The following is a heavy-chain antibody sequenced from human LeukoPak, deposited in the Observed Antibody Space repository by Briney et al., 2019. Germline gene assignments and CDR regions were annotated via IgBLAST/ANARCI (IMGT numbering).Heavy chain of an antibody. Sequence: PGRSLRLSCAASGFTFSSYPVHGVRQAPGKGLEWVALITYDGSNKYYADSVKGRFTISRDNSKNTLYLQMNSLRAEDTAVYYCASNLPAPGVWGQGTTVTVSS. CDR1: GFTFSSYP. J-gene: IGHJ6*02. V-gene: IGHV3-30-3*01. CDR2: ITYDGSNK. CDR3: ASNLPAPGV.